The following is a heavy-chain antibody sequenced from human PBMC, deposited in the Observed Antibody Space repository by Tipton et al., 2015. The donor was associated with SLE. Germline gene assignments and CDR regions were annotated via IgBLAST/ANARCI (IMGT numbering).Heavy chain of an antibody. Sequence: TLSLTCTVSGGSISSGNYYWTWIRQPAGKGLGWIGRIYTRGSTNYNPSLKSRVTMSVDTSKNQFSLKLSSVTAADTAVYYCARGGAGITMVRGATYYYYYMDVWGKGTTVTVS. J-gene: IGHJ6*03. V-gene: IGHV4-61*02. D-gene: IGHD3-10*01. CDR1: GGSISSGNYY. CDR2: IYTRGST. CDR3: ARGGAGITMVRGATYYYYYMDV.